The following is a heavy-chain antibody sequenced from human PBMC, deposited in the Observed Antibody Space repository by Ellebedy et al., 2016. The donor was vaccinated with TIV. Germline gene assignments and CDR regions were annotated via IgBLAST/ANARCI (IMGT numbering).Heavy chain of an antibody. D-gene: IGHD3-10*01. CDR3: ARRMGRGVKGKFPLDV. V-gene: IGHV5-51*01. CDR2: IYPGYSDT. Sequence: GESLKISCEGSGYMFSTYWIACVRQMPGKGLEWMGIIYPGYSDTTYSPSFRGQVTMSVDKSINTVYLQWNSLKASDTAMYYCARRMGRGVKGKFPLDVWGQGTTVIVSS. CDR1: GYMFSTYW. J-gene: IGHJ6*02.